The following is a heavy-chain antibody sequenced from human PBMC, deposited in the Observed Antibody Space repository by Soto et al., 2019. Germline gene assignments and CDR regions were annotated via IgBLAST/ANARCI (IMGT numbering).Heavy chain of an antibody. CDR1: GFTFSNYA. V-gene: IGHV3-33*01. CDR3: ARDSGGDYHNYYMDV. J-gene: IGHJ6*03. Sequence: QMQLVESGGGVVQPGTSLRLSCAASGFTFSNYAMHWVRQAPGKGLEWVTIIWYDGSDKNYGDSVKGRFTISRDDSKNTLYLQMNSLRGEDTAVYYCARDSGGDYHNYYMDVWGKGTTVTVSS. CDR2: IWYDGSDK. D-gene: IGHD4-17*01.